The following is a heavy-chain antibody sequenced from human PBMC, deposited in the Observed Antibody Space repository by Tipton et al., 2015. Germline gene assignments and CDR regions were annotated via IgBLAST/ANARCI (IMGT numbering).Heavy chain of an antibody. Sequence: QLVQSGGGLIQPGGSLRLSCAASGFTFSNYAMTWVRQAPGKGLEWVSSLSGGRVSTYYADSVKGRFTISRDNFKNTLFLQMNSLRAEDTAVYYCAREVWYYDSSGYDYWGQGTLVTVSS. D-gene: IGHD3-22*01. J-gene: IGHJ4*02. CDR3: AREVWYYDSSGYDY. V-gene: IGHV3-23*04. CDR2: LSGGRVST. CDR1: GFTFSNYA.